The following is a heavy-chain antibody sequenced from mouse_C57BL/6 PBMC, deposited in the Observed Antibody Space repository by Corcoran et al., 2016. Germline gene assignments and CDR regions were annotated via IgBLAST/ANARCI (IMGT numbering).Heavy chain of an antibody. V-gene: IGHV1-81*01. CDR2: IYPRSGNT. D-gene: IGHD2-5*01. J-gene: IGHJ3*01. Sequence: QVQLQQSGAELARPGASVKMSCKASGYTFTSYGISWVKQRTGQGLEWIGEIYPRSGNTYYNEKFKGKATLTADKSSSTAYMELRSLTSEDSAVYFCASGYSNLSWFAYWGQGTLVTVSA. CDR3: ASGYSNLSWFAY. CDR1: GYTFTSYG.